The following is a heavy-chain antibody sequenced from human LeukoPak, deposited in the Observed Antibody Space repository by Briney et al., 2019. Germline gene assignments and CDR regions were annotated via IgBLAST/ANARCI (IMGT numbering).Heavy chain of an antibody. D-gene: IGHD3-22*01. J-gene: IGHJ4*02. Sequence: GGSLRLSCAASGFTFRSYAMSWVRQAPGKGLEWVLAISGSGTSTYYADSVKGRFTISRDNSKNTLYLQMNSLRAEDTAVYYCEGTYYYDSSDDYWGQGTLVTVSP. CDR3: EGTYYYDSSDDY. V-gene: IGHV3-23*01. CDR2: ISGSGTST. CDR1: GFTFRSYA.